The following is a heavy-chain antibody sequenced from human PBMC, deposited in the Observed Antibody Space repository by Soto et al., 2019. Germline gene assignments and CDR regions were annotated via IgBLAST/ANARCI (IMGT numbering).Heavy chain of an antibody. D-gene: IGHD2-15*01. CDR3: ARDGYCSGGSCYSVPVFDY. J-gene: IGHJ4*02. V-gene: IGHV3-33*01. CDR1: GFTFSSYG. Sequence: QVQLVESGGGVVQPGRSLRLSCAASGFTFSSYGMHWVRQAPGNGLEWVAVIWYDGSNKYYADSVKGRFTNSRDNSNNTLYLQMNSLRAEDKAVYYCARDGYCSGGSCYSVPVFDYWGQGTLVTVSS. CDR2: IWYDGSNK.